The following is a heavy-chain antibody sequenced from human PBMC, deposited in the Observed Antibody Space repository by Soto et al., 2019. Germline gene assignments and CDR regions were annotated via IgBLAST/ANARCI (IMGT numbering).Heavy chain of an antibody. CDR1: GGSFSGYY. CDR2: INHSGST. D-gene: IGHD6-19*01. V-gene: IGHV4-34*01. Sequence: PSETLSLTCIVYGGSFSGYYWSWIRQPPGKGLEWIGEINHSGSTNYNPSLKSRVTISVDASKNQFSMILSSVTAADTAVYYCARARKGSGWYRDLDYWGQGTLVTVSS. J-gene: IGHJ4*02. CDR3: ARARKGSGWYRDLDY.